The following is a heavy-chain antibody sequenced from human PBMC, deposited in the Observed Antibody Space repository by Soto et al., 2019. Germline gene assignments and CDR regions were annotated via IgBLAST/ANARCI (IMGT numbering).Heavy chain of an antibody. CDR2: IYYSGST. CDR3: ARRQNNGYYDFWSGYVEWFDP. CDR1: GGSISSSSYY. J-gene: IGHJ5*02. Sequence: SETLSLTCTASGGSISSSSYYWGWIRQPPGKGQEWIGSIYYSGSTYYNPSLKIRVTISVDTSKNQFSLKLSSVTAADTAVYYCARRQNNGYYDFWSGYVEWFDPWGQGTLVTVSS. V-gene: IGHV4-39*01. D-gene: IGHD3-3*01.